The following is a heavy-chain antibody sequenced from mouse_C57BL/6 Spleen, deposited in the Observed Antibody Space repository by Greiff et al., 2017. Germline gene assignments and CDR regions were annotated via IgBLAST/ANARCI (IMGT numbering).Heavy chain of an antibody. CDR2: IDPANGNT. CDR3: AREGVGDGYYYAMDY. V-gene: IGHV14-3*01. Sequence: EVQLQQSVAELVRPGASVKLSCTASGFNINNTYMHWVKQRPEQGLEWIGRIDPANGNTKYAPKFQGKATITADTSSNTAYLQLSSLTSEDTAIYYCAREGVGDGYYYAMDYWGQGTSVTVSS. J-gene: IGHJ4*01. CDR1: GFNINNTY. D-gene: IGHD2-3*01.